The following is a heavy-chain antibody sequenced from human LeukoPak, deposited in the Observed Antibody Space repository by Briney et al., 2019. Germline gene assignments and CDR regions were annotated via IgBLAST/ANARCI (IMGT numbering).Heavy chain of an antibody. CDR3: ARLIRGSGTYFNYEYFQH. Sequence: ASECSVRNDFISWWRPDPGKGLEWVSVIYSGGTTYYADSLKGRFTISRDSSKNTLYLQMNSLRADDTAVYYCARLIRGSGTYFNYEYFQHWGQGTLVTVSS. J-gene: IGHJ1*01. D-gene: IGHD3-10*01. CDR2: IYSGGTT. V-gene: IGHV3-53*01. CDR1: ECSVRNDF.